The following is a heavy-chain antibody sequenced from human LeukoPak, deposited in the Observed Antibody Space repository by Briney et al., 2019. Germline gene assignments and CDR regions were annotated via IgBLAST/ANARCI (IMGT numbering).Heavy chain of an antibody. CDR3: VREGHFLDY. CDR2: TYYRSKWYN. V-gene: IGHV6-1*01. CDR1: GNSVSSNSFA. Sequence: SQTLSLTCAISGNSVSSNSFAWNWIRQSPSRGLEWLGRTYYRSKWYNDYAVSVKGRITINPDTSKNQFSLQMNSVTPEDTAVYYCVREGHFLDYWGQGTLVTVSS. J-gene: IGHJ4*02.